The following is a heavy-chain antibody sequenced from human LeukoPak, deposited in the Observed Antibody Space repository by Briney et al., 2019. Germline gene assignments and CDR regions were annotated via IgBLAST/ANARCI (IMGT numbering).Heavy chain of an antibody. D-gene: IGHD1-26*01. Sequence: SETLSHTCPVTGCSISSYYWSWIRQPACKELDYIGLIYTSGSTNYNPSVKSRATISLDTSKKQFSLSLNSVTDADTDIYYCARQERDTGNYMEFFHHWGQGTLVTVSS. J-gene: IGHJ1*01. CDR2: IYTSGST. CDR1: GCSISSYY. V-gene: IGHV4-4*07. CDR3: ARQERDTGNYMEFFHH.